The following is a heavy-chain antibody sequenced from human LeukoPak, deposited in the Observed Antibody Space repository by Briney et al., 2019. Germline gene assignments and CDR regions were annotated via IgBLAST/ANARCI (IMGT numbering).Heavy chain of an antibody. J-gene: IGHJ4*02. CDR1: GFSFSNYG. D-gene: IGHD6-13*01. Sequence: GRSLRLSCVGSGFSFSNYGMHWVRQAPGKGLEWVAVISDDASHKYYADSVKGRFTISRDNSKNTLYLQMDSLRLEDTAVFYCAKNREGYSKLDWGQGTLSPSPQ. CDR3: AKNREGYSKLD. CDR2: ISDDASHK. V-gene: IGHV3-30*18.